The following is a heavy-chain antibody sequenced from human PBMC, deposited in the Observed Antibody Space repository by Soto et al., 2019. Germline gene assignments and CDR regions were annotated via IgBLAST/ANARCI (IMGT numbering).Heavy chain of an antibody. CDR3: AYRTGFDY. J-gene: IGHJ4*02. CDR2: RSESGDNT. V-gene: IGHV3-23*01. Sequence: GGSLRLSCSASGFTFSIYAMSWVRQAPGKGLEWVSTRSESGDNTYYADSVKGRFTISRDNSKNTLFLQMNSLRADDTAIYYCAYRTGFDYWGQGTLVTVSP. CDR1: GFTFSIYA. D-gene: IGHD1-1*01.